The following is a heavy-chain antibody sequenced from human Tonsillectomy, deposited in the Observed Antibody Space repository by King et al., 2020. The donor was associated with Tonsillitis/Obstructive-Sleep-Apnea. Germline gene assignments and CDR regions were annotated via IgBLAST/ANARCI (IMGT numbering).Heavy chain of an antibody. V-gene: IGHV5-51*01. CDR3: ARSHSYSGYDYHYFDN. Sequence: DVQLVESGAEVKKPGESLKISCKGSGYRFINHWIGWVRQLPGKGLEWMGIIYPGDSDTIYSPSFQGQVTISAEKSSSTAYLQWSSLRASDTAMYDCARSHSYSGYDYHYFDNWGQGTLVTVSS. J-gene: IGHJ4*02. CDR1: GYRFINHW. CDR2: IYPGDSDT. D-gene: IGHD5-12*01.